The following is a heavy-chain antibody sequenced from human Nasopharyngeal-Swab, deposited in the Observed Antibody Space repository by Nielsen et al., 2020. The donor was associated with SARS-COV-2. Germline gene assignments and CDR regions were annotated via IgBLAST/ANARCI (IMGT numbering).Heavy chain of an antibody. J-gene: IGHJ6*02. V-gene: IGHV1-8*01. CDR3: ARDPTSVAGTGDYYYGMDV. Sequence: ASVKVSCKASGYTFTSYDINWVRQATGQGLEWMGWMNPNSGNTGYAQKFQGRVTMTRNTSISTAYIELSSLRSGDTAVYYCARDPTSVAGTGDYYYGMDVWGQGTTVTVSS. CDR2: MNPNSGNT. CDR1: GYTFTSYD. D-gene: IGHD6-19*01.